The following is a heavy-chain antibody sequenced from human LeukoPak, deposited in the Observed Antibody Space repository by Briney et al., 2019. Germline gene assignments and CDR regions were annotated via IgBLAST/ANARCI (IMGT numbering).Heavy chain of an antibody. CDR2: INSDGSST. Sequence: GGSLRLSWAASGFTFSSYWMHWVRQAPEKGLVWVSRINSDGSSTSYADSVKGRFTISRDNAKNTLYLQMNSLRAEDTAVYYCARDQLAATYYYYGMDVWGQGTTVTVSS. D-gene: IGHD2-15*01. J-gene: IGHJ6*02. CDR3: ARDQLAATYYYYGMDV. CDR1: GFTFSSYW. V-gene: IGHV3-74*01.